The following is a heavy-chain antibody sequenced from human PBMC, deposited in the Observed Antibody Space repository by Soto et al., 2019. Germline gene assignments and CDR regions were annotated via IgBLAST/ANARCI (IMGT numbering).Heavy chain of an antibody. J-gene: IGHJ4*02. CDR2: ISYDGSNK. CDR3: ARDGNTYYYDRQDY. V-gene: IGHV3-30-3*01. CDR1: GFTFSTYA. D-gene: IGHD3-22*01. Sequence: QVQLVESGGGVVQPGRSLRLSCAASGFTFSTYAMNWVRQGPGKGLEWVALISYDGSNKYYADSVKGRFTISRDNSKNTLFLQMNSLRGEDTAVYDCARDGNTYYYDRQDYWGQGSLVTVSS.